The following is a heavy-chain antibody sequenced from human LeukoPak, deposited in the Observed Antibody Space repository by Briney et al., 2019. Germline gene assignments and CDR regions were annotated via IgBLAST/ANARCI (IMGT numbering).Heavy chain of an antibody. Sequence: GGSLRGSCAASGFTVSSTDMSWVRQDPGKGLQAVSIISSAGTTYYADSVKGRFTISRDNSKNTVYLQVNSLRDEGTAVYYCARDLAAANMYYYDYWGQGTMVTVSS. V-gene: IGHV3-66*01. CDR3: ARDLAAANMYYYDY. CDR2: ISSAGTT. CDR1: GFTVSSTD. D-gene: IGHD6-13*01. J-gene: IGHJ4*02.